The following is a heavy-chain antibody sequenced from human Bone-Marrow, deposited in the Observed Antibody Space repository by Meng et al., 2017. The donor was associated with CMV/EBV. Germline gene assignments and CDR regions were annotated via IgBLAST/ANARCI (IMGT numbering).Heavy chain of an antibody. CDR3: ARQGTIAVAGTNFLTYASSIFDY. Sequence: SETLSLTCAVYGGSFSGYYWSWIRQPPGKGLEWIGEINHSGSTNYNPSLKSRVTISVDTSKNQFSLKLSSVTAADTAVYYCARQGTIAVAGTNFLTYASSIFDYWGQGTRVTVSS. D-gene: IGHD6-19*01. J-gene: IGHJ4*02. CDR1: GGSFSGYY. V-gene: IGHV4-34*01. CDR2: INHSGST.